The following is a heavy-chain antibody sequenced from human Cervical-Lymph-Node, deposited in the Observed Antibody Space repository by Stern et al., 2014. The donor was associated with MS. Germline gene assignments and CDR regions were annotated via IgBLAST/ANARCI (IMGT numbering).Heavy chain of an antibody. J-gene: IGHJ4*02. Sequence: VQLVESGGGVVQPGRSLRVSCAASGFTFNSYSMHWVRQAPGKGLECVAVISHDGSVEYYADSVKGRFTISRDNSKNTLYLQMNSLRADDTAVYYCARANRAGMEIEYWGQGTLVAVSS. D-gene: IGHD3-10*01. CDR3: ARANRAGMEIEY. V-gene: IGHV3-30-3*01. CDR2: ISHDGSVE. CDR1: GFTFNSYS.